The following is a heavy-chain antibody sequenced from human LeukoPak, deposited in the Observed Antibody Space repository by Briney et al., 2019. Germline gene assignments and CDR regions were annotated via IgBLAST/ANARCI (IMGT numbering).Heavy chain of an antibody. V-gene: IGHV1-69*05. J-gene: IGHJ5*02. CDR2: IIPIFGTA. CDR3: ARLKSWSPTRPGVDIQFDP. D-gene: IGHD2-21*01. CDR1: GGTFSSYA. Sequence: SVKVSCKASGGTFSSYAISWVRQAPGQGLEWMGGIIPIFGTANYAQKFQGRVTITTDESTSTAYMELSSPRSEDTAVYYCARLKSWSPTRPGVDIQFDPWGQGTLVTVSS.